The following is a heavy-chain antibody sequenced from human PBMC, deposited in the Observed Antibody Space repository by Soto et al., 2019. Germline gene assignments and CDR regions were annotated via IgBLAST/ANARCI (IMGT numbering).Heavy chain of an antibody. Sequence: EVQLVESGGGLVKPGGSLRLSCAASGFGFTNYNMNWVRQSPGKGLEWVSSISGSSSYIYYADSVQGRFTISRDNGKSSIFLQMNSLRAEDTAVYYCARVGGSGWYGSFDLWGQGTTVTVAS. J-gene: IGHJ3*01. CDR1: GFGFTNYN. D-gene: IGHD6-19*01. CDR3: ARVGGSGWYGSFDL. V-gene: IGHV3-21*02. CDR2: ISGSSSYI.